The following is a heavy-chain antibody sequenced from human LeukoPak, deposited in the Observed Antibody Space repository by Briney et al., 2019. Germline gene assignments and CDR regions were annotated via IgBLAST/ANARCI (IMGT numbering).Heavy chain of an antibody. Sequence: GGSLRLSCTASGLTFSNTWMTWVRQAPGKGLEWVRLIKSKIAGGTTEFAAPVKGSFTISRDDSKSTLYLQMNSLKIEDTAVYYCSAFTWYSLSAWGRGTLVTVSS. J-gene: IGHJ5*02. D-gene: IGHD6-13*01. CDR1: GLTFSNTW. CDR3: SAFTWYSLSA. CDR2: IKSKIAGGTT. V-gene: IGHV3-15*01.